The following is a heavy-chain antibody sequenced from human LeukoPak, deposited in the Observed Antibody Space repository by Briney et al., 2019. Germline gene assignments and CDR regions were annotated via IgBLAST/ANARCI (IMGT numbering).Heavy chain of an antibody. J-gene: IGHJ4*02. CDR1: GGSISSSSYY. CDR3: ARDSGKY. Sequence: PSETLSLTCTVSGGSISSSSYYWGWIRQPPGKGLEWIGSIYYSGSTYYNPSLKSRVTISVDTSKNQFSLKLSSVTAADTAVYYCARDSGKYWGQGTLVTVSS. CDR2: IYYSGST. V-gene: IGHV4-39*07.